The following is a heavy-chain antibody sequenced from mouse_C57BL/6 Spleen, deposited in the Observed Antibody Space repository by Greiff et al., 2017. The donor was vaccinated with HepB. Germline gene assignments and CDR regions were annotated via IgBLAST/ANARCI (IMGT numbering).Heavy chain of an antibody. D-gene: IGHD1-1*01. CDR3: ARGDYYGRCAMDY. CDR1: GYTFTSYW. V-gene: IGHV1-53*01. J-gene: IGHJ4*01. CDR2: INPSNGGT. Sequence: QVQLQQPGTELVKPGASVKLSCKASGYTFTSYWMHWVKQRPGQGLEWIGNINPSNGGTNYNEKFKSKATLTVDKSSSTAYMQLSSLTSEDSAVYDCARGDYYGRCAMDYWGQGTSVTVSS.